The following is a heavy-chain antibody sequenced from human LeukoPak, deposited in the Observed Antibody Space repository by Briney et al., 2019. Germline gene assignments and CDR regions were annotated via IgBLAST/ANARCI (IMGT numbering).Heavy chain of an antibody. V-gene: IGHV4-59*12. J-gene: IGHJ4*02. Sequence: SETLSLTCTVSGGSISSYYWSRIRQPPGKGLEWIGYIYYSGSTNYNPSLKSRVTISVDTSKNQFSLKLSSVTAADTAVYYCARGRHAVAGTRRPYYFDYWGQGTLVTVSS. CDR3: ARGRHAVAGTRRPYYFDY. D-gene: IGHD6-19*01. CDR1: GGSISSYY. CDR2: IYYSGST.